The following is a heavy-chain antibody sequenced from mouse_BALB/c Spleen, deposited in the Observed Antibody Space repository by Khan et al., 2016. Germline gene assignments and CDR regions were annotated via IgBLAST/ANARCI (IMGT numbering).Heavy chain of an antibody. CDR1: GDSITSGY. D-gene: IGHD1-2*01. V-gene: IGHV3-8*02. J-gene: IGHJ1*01. CDR3: ARGGYYGYVGYFDV. CDR2: ISSRGSA. Sequence: EVQLQESGPSLVKPSQTLSLTCSVTGDSITSGYWTWIRKLPGNKLEYMGYISSRGSAYYYPSLKSRISITRDTSTTKYYLQLNSVTSEDTATDYCARGGYYGYVGYFDVWGAGTTVTVSS.